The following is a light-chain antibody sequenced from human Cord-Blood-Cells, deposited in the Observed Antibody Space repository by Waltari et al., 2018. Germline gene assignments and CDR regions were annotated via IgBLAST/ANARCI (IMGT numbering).Light chain of an antibody. Sequence: EIVLTQSPATLSLSPGERDTLSCRARQSVSSYLACYQQKPGQAPRLLINDASNRATGIPARFGGSGSGTDFTITISSLEPEDCAVYYCQQRSNWPPWTFGQGTKVEIK. J-gene: IGKJ1*01. CDR2: DAS. CDR1: QSVSSY. CDR3: QQRSNWPPWT. V-gene: IGKV3-11*01.